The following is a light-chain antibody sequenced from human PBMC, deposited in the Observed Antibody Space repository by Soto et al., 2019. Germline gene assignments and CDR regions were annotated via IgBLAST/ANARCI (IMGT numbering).Light chain of an antibody. V-gene: IGKV3-20*01. J-gene: IGKJ1*01. Sequence: EIVLTESPGTLSLSPGQRATLSCRSCQSVSSNYLAWYQQKPGQAPRLLIYGASSRATGIPDRFSGSGSGTDFTLTIRRLEPEDFAVYYCQQYGSSYPWTFGQGTKVDIK. CDR2: GAS. CDR3: QQYGSSYPWT. CDR1: QSVSSNY.